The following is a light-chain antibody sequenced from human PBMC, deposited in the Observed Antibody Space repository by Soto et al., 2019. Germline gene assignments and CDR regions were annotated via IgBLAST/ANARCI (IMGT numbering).Light chain of an antibody. J-gene: IGKJ1*01. CDR3: QRCGRS. V-gene: IGKV3-20*01. CDR1: ESVCGRY. CDR2: GAS. Sequence: ETMLTQSPGTLFLSPGERASLSCRSIESVCGRYTAWYQQKPGQSPRLLIYGASNRATGTTDRFSGSGSGTDFTLTISRLEREDFAMYYCQRCGRSFGQRAKV.